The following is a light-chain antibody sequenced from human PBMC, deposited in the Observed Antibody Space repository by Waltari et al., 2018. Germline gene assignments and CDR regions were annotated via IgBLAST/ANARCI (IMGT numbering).Light chain of an antibody. V-gene: IGKV1-13*02. CDR3: QHLTA. J-gene: IGKJ3*01. Sequence: AIQLTQSPSSLAASVGDRVTITCRASQGISSAVAWYQQKPGKVPNRLIYDASRLERGVPSRFSGSTSGTDFTLTISSLQPEDFATYYCQHLTAFGPGTKVDI. CDR1: QGISSA. CDR2: DAS.